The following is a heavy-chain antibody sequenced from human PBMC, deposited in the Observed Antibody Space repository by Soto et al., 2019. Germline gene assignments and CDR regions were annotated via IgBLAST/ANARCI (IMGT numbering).Heavy chain of an antibody. J-gene: IGHJ6*02. D-gene: IGHD3-9*01. V-gene: IGHV1-18*01. Sequence: ASVKVSCKASGYTFTSYGISWVRQAPGQGLEWMGWISAYNGNTNYAQKLQGRVTMTTDTSTSTAYMELRSLRSDDTAVYYCARGERYDILTGYMAVWGQGTTVTVSS. CDR2: ISAYNGNT. CDR1: GYTFTSYG. CDR3: ARGERYDILTGYMAV.